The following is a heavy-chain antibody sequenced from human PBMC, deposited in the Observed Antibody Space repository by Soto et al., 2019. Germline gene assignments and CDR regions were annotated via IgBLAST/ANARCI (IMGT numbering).Heavy chain of an antibody. Sequence: GGSLRLSCAASGFTFSSYAMSWVRQAPGKRLEWVSTISGSGGSTDYADSVKGRFTISRDDSKNTLYLQMNSLRAEDTAVYYCAKGVGDFWSPVDVWGKGTTVTVSS. V-gene: IGHV3-23*01. J-gene: IGHJ6*04. D-gene: IGHD3-3*01. CDR1: GFTFSSYA. CDR3: AKGVGDFWSPVDV. CDR2: ISGSGGST.